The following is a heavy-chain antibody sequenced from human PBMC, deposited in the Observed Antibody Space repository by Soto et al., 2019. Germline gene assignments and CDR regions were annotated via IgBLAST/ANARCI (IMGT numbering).Heavy chain of an antibody. CDR2: IYYNGKT. CDR1: GGSISRGAAGSY. CDR3: ASGHDANKVRY. J-gene: IGHJ4*02. D-gene: IGHD1-1*01. V-gene: IGHV4-31*03. Sequence: QVQLQESGPGLVRPSQTLSLTCNVSGGSISRGAAGSYWSWIRQVPGKGLEWIAYIYYNGKTYYSPSLKSRPTISLEPSDTPFSLKLTPVTAADTAIYFCASGHDANKVRYWGQGTLVTVSS.